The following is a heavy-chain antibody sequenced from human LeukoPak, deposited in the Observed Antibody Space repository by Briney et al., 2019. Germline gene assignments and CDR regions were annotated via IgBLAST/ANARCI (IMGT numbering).Heavy chain of an antibody. Sequence: GESLKISCKGSGYRFTTYWIGWMHQMPGKGLEWMGIIYPGDSDTRYSPSFQGQVTISVVKSISTAYLQWSSLKASDTAMYYCARGEGRRVLDYWGQGTLVTVSS. V-gene: IGHV5-51*07. CDR3: ARGEGRRVLDY. J-gene: IGHJ4*02. CDR1: GYRFTTYW. CDR2: IYPGDSDT. D-gene: IGHD3-16*01.